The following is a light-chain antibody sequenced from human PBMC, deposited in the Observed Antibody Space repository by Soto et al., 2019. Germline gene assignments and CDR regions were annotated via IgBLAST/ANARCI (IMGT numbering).Light chain of an antibody. CDR3: QQRSNSPST. J-gene: IGKJ1*01. Sequence: EIVLTQSPSTLSLSPGDRATLSCRASQSVSSYLVWYQQKPGQAPRLLIYDASNRATGIPARFSGSGSGTDFTLNITRPKPEDFAVYHRQQRSNSPSTFRQGTKVDIK. CDR2: DAS. V-gene: IGKV3-11*01. CDR1: QSVSSY.